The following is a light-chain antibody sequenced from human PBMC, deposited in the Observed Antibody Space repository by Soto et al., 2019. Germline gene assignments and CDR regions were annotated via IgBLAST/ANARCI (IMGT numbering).Light chain of an antibody. Sequence: DIQMTQSPSSLSASVGDRVTITCRASQDIATFLNWYQHKPGKAPNLLIYAASSLQSGVPSRFSGSGSGTDLTITISSLQPEDFATYYCQQSYSTPATFGQGTKVDIK. CDR1: QDIATF. V-gene: IGKV1-39*01. J-gene: IGKJ1*01. CDR2: AAS. CDR3: QQSYSTPAT.